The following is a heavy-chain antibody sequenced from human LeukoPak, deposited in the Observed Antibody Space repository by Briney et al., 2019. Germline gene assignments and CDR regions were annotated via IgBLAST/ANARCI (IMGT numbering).Heavy chain of an antibody. Sequence: SQTLSLTCTVSGGSISSGDYYWSWIRQPPGKGLERIGYIYYSGSTYYNPSLKSRVTISVDTSKNQFSLKLSSVTAADTAVYYCARDTYYDILTGYPGGFDPWGQGTLVTVSS. J-gene: IGHJ5*02. CDR3: ARDTYYDILTGYPGGFDP. CDR2: IYYSGST. CDR1: GGSISSGDYY. V-gene: IGHV4-30-4*08. D-gene: IGHD3-9*01.